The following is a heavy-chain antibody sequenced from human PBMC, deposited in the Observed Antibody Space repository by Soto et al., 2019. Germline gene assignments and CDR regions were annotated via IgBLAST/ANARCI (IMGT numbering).Heavy chain of an antibody. D-gene: IGHD3-10*01. Sequence: SGPTLVNPTKTLTLTCTFSGFSLSTREVGVGWIRQPPGKALEWLALIYWDDDKRYRPSLKSRLTIAKDTSKNLVILIMTNMDPEDTATYYCAHRAYYDASGSYYTHWGQRILITVSS. CDR3: AHRAYYDASGSYYTH. CDR1: GFSLSTREVG. V-gene: IGHV2-5*02. J-gene: IGHJ4*02. CDR2: IYWDDDK.